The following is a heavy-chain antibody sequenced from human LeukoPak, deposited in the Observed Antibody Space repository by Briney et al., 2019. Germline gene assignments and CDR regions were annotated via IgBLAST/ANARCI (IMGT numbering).Heavy chain of an antibody. CDR1: GGTFTSYA. CDR3: ARDSSYGDYGYDY. Sequence: SVKVSCKASGGTFTSYAISWVRQAPGQGLEWMGRIIPILGIANYAQKFQGRVTITADKSTSTAYMELSSLRSEDTAVYYCARDSSYGDYGYDYWGQGTLVTVSS. D-gene: IGHD4-17*01. J-gene: IGHJ4*02. CDR2: IIPILGIA. V-gene: IGHV1-69*04.